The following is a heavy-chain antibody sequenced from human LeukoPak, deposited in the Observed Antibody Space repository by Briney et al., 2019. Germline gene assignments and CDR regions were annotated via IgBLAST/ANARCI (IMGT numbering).Heavy chain of an antibody. CDR1: GGTFSSYA. CDR2: IIPIFGTA. V-gene: IGHV1-69*13. D-gene: IGHD3-10*02. CDR3: AATTVDGVLLWSADAFDI. Sequence: SVKVSCKASGGTFSSYAISWVRQAPGQGLEWMGGIIPIFGTANYAQKFQGRVTITADESTSAAYMELRSLRSDDTAVYYCAATTVDGVLLWSADAFDIWGQGTMVTVSS. J-gene: IGHJ3*02.